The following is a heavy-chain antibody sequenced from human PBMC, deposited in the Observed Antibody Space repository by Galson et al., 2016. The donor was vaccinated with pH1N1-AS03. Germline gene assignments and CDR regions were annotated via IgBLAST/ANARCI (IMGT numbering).Heavy chain of an antibody. CDR2: MNPNSGNR. J-gene: IGHJ4*02. V-gene: IGHV1-8*01. CDR3: ARDEDLTYGDYVTD. D-gene: IGHD4-17*01. CDR1: GYTFTSYD. Sequence: SVKVSCKASGYTFTSYDINWVRQAAGQGLEWMGWMNPNSGNRGYAQKFQGRVTMTRDTSISTAYMELSSLTFEDTAVYYCARDEDLTYGDYVTDWGQGTLVFVSS.